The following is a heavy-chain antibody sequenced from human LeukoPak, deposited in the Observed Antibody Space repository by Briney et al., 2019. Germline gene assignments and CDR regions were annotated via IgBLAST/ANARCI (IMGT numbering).Heavy chain of an antibody. CDR1: GYTFTGYY. J-gene: IGHJ4*02. CDR2: INPNSGGT. V-gene: IGHV1-2*02. D-gene: IGHD3-10*01. Sequence: ASVKVSCKTSGYTFTGYYLHWVRQAPGQGLEWMGWINPNSGGTNYAQKFQGRVTMTRDTSFSTAYMELSRLRSDDSAVYYCVRNIWFGEFNSWGQGTLVTVSS. CDR3: VRNIWFGEFNS.